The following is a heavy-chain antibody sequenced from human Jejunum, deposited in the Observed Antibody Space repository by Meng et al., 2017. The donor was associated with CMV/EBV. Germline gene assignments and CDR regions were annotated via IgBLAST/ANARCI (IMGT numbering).Heavy chain of an antibody. CDR2: RKTGNGEI. Sequence: QVQLVQSGAEVKEPGASVKLSCQTSGYTFTTYAIHWVRQAPGEGLEWMGWRKTGNGEIVRSQKFQGRVTLTTDKSATTAYMDLTSLTSEDTAMYFCARDDVTDAVADFDYWGQGTLVTVSS. D-gene: IGHD6-19*01. CDR3: ARDDVTDAVADFDY. V-gene: IGHV1-3*04. CDR1: GYTFTTYA. J-gene: IGHJ4*02.